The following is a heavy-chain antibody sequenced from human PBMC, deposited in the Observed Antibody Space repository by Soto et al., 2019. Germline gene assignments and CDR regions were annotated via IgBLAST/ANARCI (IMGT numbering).Heavy chain of an antibody. CDR2: MNPDSGGR. V-gene: IGHV1-2*02. D-gene: IGHD3-22*01. Sequence: ASVKVPCKASGYPLTGYYIHWVRQAPGQGLDWMGWMNPDSGGRNYAQKFHGRVTLTRDTSISTAYMDLSRLSSDDTAVYYCARVTMIVVSGASPYFDPWGQGTLVTVSS. J-gene: IGHJ5*02. CDR1: GYPLTGYY. CDR3: ARVTMIVVSGASPYFDP.